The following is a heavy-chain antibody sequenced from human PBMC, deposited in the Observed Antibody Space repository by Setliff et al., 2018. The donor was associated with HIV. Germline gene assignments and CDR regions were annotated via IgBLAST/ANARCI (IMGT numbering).Heavy chain of an antibody. CDR2: IYTTGST. Sequence: PSETLSLTCTVSGGSISSGPYYWSWIRQPAGKGLEWIGHIYTTGSTNYNPSLKSRVTISGDTSKKQFSLKLTSVTAADTAVYYCARGGGITWRSYSFDYWGQGTLVTVSS. J-gene: IGHJ4*02. V-gene: IGHV4-61*09. D-gene: IGHD3-10*01. CDR1: GGSISSGPYY. CDR3: ARGGGITWRSYSFDY.